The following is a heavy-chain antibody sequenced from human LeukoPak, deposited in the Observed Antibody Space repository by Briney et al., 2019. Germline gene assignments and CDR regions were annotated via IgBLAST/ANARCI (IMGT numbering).Heavy chain of an antibody. Sequence: PPETLSLTCTVSSYSISSDYYWGWIRQPPGKGLEWIGSIFHRGTTYYNPSFKSRVTISVDTSKNQFSLKLTSVTAADTAVYFCARGGYYGSGNDFRFDPWGQGTLVTVSS. CDR2: IFHRGTT. D-gene: IGHD3-10*01. J-gene: IGHJ5*02. CDR1: SYSISSDYY. CDR3: ARGGYYGSGNDFRFDP. V-gene: IGHV4-38-2*02.